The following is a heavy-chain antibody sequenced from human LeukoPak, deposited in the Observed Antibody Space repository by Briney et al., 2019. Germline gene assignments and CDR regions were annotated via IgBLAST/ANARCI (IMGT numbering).Heavy chain of an antibody. D-gene: IGHD1-26*01. CDR1: GYTFTGYY. V-gene: IGHV1-2*02. Sequence: AASVKVSCKASGYTFTGYYIHWVRQAPGQGLEWMGWINPNSGGTNYAQKFQGRVTMTRDTSISTAYMELSRLRSDDTAVYYCARAWPDSGSYPWYYWGQGTLVTVSS. CDR2: INPNSGGT. J-gene: IGHJ4*02. CDR3: ARAWPDSGSYPWYY.